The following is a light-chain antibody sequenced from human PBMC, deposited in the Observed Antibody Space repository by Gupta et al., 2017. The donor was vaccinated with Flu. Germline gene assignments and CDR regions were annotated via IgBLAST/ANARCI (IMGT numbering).Light chain of an antibody. V-gene: IGLV1-44*01. CDR2: NNI. J-gene: IGLJ2*01. CDR1: SSNIGSKT. Sequence: QSVLTQPPSASGPPGQRVTLSCSGSSSNIGSKTVNWYQQLPGTAPKLLIYNNIQRPSGVPDRFSGSKSGTSASLAISGLQSEDEADYYCAAWDASLNGVVFGGGTNLTVL. CDR3: AAWDASLNGVV.